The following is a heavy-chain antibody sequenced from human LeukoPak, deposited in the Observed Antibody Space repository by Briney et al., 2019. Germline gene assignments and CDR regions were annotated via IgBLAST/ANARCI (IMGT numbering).Heavy chain of an antibody. Sequence: PGGSLGLSCAASGFTFSSYSMNWVRQAPGKGLEWVSYISSSSSTIYYADSVKGRFTISRDNAKNSLYLQMNSLRAEDTAVYYCAREGYCSSTSCYYYGMDVWGQGTTVTVSS. CDR2: ISSSSSTI. CDR1: GFTFSSYS. J-gene: IGHJ6*02. CDR3: AREGYCSSTSCYYYGMDV. V-gene: IGHV3-48*01. D-gene: IGHD2-2*01.